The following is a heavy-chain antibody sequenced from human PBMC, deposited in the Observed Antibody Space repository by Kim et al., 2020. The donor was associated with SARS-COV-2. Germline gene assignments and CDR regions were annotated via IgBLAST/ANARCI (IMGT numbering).Heavy chain of an antibody. CDR3: ARSGMDV. CDR2: PSAEST. Sequence: PSAESTNAAQRCQGRVTMTRDTSTSTVYMELSSLRSEETAVYYCARSGMDVWGQGTTVTVSS. J-gene: IGHJ6*02. V-gene: IGHV1-46*01.